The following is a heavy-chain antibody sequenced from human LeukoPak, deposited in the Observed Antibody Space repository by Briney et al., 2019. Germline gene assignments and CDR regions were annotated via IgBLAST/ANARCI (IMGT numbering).Heavy chain of an antibody. CDR2: INPSGGST. Sequence: ASVKVSCKASGYTFTSYYMHWVRQAPGQGPEWMGIINPSGGSTSYAQKFQGRVTMTRDTSTSTVYMELSSLRSKDTAVYYCARDGGSPIAAAGPRFDPWGQGTLVTVSS. CDR1: GYTFTSYY. D-gene: IGHD6-13*01. CDR3: ARDGGSPIAAAGPRFDP. J-gene: IGHJ5*02. V-gene: IGHV1-46*01.